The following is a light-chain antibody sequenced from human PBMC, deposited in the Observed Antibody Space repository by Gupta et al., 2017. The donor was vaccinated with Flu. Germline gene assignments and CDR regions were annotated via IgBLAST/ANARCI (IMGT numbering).Light chain of an antibody. CDR2: ATS. J-gene: IGKJ1*01. CDR3: QQYGISLWT. Sequence: EIVLTQSPGTLSLSPGERVTLSCRASQTVSSTYLAWYQQKPGQAPRLLIYATSYRATGIPDRFSGSGSGTDFTLTISRLEPEDFAVYYCQQYGISLWTFGQGTKVEIK. V-gene: IGKV3-20*01. CDR1: QTVSSTY.